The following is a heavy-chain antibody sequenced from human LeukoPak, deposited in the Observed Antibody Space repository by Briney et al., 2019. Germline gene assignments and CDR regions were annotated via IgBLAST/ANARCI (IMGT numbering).Heavy chain of an antibody. J-gene: IGHJ6*02. V-gene: IGHV3-30-3*01. CDR2: ISYDGSNK. D-gene: IGHD3-3*01. Sequence: GGFLRLSCAASGFTFSSYAMHWVRQAPGKGLEWVAVISYDGSNKYYADSVKGRFTISRDNSKNTLYLQMNSLRAEDTAVYYCARAGTIFGVVIGMDVWGQGTTVTVSS. CDR3: ARAGTIFGVVIGMDV. CDR1: GFTFSSYA.